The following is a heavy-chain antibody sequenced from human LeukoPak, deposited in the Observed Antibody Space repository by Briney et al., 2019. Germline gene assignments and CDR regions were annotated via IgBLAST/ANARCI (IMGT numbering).Heavy chain of an antibody. CDR1: GYTFTGYY. CDR3: ASGFWSGYYTEYYFDY. CDR2: INPNSGGT. D-gene: IGHD3-3*01. V-gene: IGHV1-2*02. J-gene: IGHJ4*02. Sequence: ASVKVSCKASGYTFTGYYMHWVRRAPGQGLEWMGWINPNSGGTNYAQKFQGRVTMTRDTSISTAYMELSRLRSDDTAVYYCASGFWSGYYTEYYFDYWGQGTLVTVCS.